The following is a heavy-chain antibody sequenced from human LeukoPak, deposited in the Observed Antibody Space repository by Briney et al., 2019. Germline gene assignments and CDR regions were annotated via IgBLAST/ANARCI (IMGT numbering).Heavy chain of an antibody. CDR3: AKDRGYYGSGAPIDY. Sequence: PGGSLRLSCAASGFTFSSYGMHWVRQAPGKGLEWVAFIRYDGSNKYYADSVKGRFTISRDNSKNTLYLQMNSLRAEDTAVYYCAKDRGYYGSGAPIDYWGQGTLVTVSS. CDR2: IRYDGSNK. V-gene: IGHV3-30*02. J-gene: IGHJ4*02. CDR1: GFTFSSYG. D-gene: IGHD3-10*01.